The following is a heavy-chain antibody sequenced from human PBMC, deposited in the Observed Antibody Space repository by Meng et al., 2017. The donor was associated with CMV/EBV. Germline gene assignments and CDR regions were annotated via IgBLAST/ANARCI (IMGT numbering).Heavy chain of an antibody. CDR3: ASGSSSWYPTYYHYGMDV. J-gene: IGHJ6*02. Sequence: GESLKISCAASGFTFSSYEMNWVRQAPGKGLEWVSYISSSGSTIYYADSVKGRFTISRDNAKNLLYLQMNSLRAEDTAVYYCASGSSSWYPTYYHYGMDVWAKGPRSPSP. CDR2: ISSSGSTI. CDR1: GFTFSSYE. D-gene: IGHD6-13*01. V-gene: IGHV3-48*03.